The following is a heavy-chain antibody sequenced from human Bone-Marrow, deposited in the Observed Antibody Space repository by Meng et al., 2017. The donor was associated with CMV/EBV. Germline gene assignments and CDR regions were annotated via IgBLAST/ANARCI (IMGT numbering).Heavy chain of an antibody. CDR3: ARDRCSSTSCYRTVGYYYGMDV. CDR2: INSDGSST. D-gene: IGHD2-2*02. CDR1: GFTFSSYW. J-gene: IGHJ6*02. V-gene: IGHV3-74*01. Sequence: GESLKISCAASGFTFSSYWMHWVRQAPGKGLVWVSRINSDGSSTRSADSVKGRFTISRDNAKNTLYLQMNSLRAEDTAVYYCARDRCSSTSCYRTVGYYYGMDVWGQGTTVTVSS.